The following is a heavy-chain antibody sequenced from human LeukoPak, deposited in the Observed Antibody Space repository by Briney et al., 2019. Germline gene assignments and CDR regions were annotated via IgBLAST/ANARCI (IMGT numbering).Heavy chain of an antibody. Sequence: PGGSLRLSCAASGFTFSDYWMHWVRQTPGKGLVWVSRISYDGGGTNYAESVEGRFTISRDNAKNTLYLQMNSLRVEDTAVYYCVRNMVRGVVYFDSWGQGALVTVSS. CDR1: GFTFSDYW. CDR3: VRNMVRGVVYFDS. D-gene: IGHD3-10*01. V-gene: IGHV3-74*01. CDR2: ISYDGGGT. J-gene: IGHJ4*02.